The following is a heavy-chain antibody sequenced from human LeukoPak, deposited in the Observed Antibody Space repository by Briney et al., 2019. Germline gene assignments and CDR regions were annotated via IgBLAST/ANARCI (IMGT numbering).Heavy chain of an antibody. CDR1: GGTFSSYA. Sequence: VASVKVSCKASGGTFSSYAISWVRQAPGKGLEWMGGFDPEDGETIYAQKFQGRVTMTEDTSTDTAYMELSSLRSEDTAVYYCATVVAAAGSYYFDYWGQGTLVTVSS. D-gene: IGHD6-13*01. V-gene: IGHV1-24*01. CDR3: ATVVAAAGSYYFDY. CDR2: FDPEDGET. J-gene: IGHJ4*02.